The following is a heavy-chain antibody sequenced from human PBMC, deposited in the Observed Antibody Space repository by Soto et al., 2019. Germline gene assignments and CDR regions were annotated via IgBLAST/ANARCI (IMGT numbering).Heavy chain of an antibody. CDR1: GGSISGYY. D-gene: IGHD3-3*01. J-gene: IGHJ6*02. Sequence: QVQLQQWGAGLLRPSETLSLTCAVYGGSISGYYWSWIRQPPGKGLEWIGAINHSGSTDYNPSLKSRVTISVDTSKRQFSLKLSSVTAADTAVYYCASQVWSGHLYGMDIWGQGTTVSVSS. CDR2: INHSGST. V-gene: IGHV4-34*01. CDR3: ASQVWSGHLYGMDI.